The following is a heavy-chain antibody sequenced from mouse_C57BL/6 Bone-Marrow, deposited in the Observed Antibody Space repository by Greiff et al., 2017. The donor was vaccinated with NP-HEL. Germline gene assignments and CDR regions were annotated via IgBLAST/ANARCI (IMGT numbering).Heavy chain of an antibody. CDR2: IHPNSGST. CDR1: GYTFTSYW. V-gene: IGHV1-64*01. Sequence: QVQLQQPGAELVKPGASVKLSCKASGYTFTSYWMHWVKQRPGQGLAWIGMIHPNSGSTNYNEKFKSKATLTVDKSSSTAYMQLSSLTSEDSAVYYCERFLTGYAMDYWGQGTSVTVSS. D-gene: IGHD4-1*01. J-gene: IGHJ4*01. CDR3: ERFLTGYAMDY.